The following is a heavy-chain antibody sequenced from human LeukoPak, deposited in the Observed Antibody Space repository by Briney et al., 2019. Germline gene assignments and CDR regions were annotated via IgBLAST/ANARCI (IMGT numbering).Heavy chain of an antibody. CDR2: INDSGGT. CDR1: GGSFSGYF. CDR3: ARGPGILTGYSPLDY. J-gene: IGHJ4*02. Sequence: PETLSLTCAVYGGSFSGYFWSWIRQPPGKGLEWIGEINDSGGTNYNSSLKSRVSISVDTSNSQFSLKLSSVTAADTAVYYCARGPGILTGYSPLDYWGQGNLVTVSS. D-gene: IGHD3-9*01. V-gene: IGHV4-34*01.